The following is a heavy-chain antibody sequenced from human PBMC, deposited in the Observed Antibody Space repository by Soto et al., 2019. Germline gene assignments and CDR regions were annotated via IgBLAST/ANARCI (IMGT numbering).Heavy chain of an antibody. CDR2: ISRSGDRT. J-gene: IGHJ4*02. CDR3: ARAPCSSGQCYYFDY. Sequence: EVQLVESGEGLVQPGGSLRLSCAASGFTFSSYNIHWIRQAPGKGLEFVSAISRSGDRTYYADSVKGRFTITRDNSKNTVWLLMGSLRAEDMAVYYCARAPCSSGQCYYFDYWGRGALVSVSS. D-gene: IGHD2-15*01. V-gene: IGHV3-64*02. CDR1: GFTFSSYN.